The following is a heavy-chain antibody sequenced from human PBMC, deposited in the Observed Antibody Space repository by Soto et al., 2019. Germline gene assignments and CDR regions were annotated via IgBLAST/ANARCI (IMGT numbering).Heavy chain of an antibody. V-gene: IGHV1-58*01. J-gene: IGHJ3*02. Sequence: GASVKVSCKASGFTFTSSAVQWVRQARGQRLEWIGWIVVGSGNTNYAQKFQERVTITRDMSTSTAYMELSSLRSEDTAVYYCAADVNPVQSFWSVVDALDIWGQGTMVTVS. CDR2: IVVGSGNT. CDR3: AADVNPVQSFWSVVDALDI. CDR1: GFTFTSSA. D-gene: IGHD3-3*01.